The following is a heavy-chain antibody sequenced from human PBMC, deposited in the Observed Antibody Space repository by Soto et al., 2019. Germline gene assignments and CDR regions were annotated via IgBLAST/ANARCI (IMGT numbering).Heavy chain of an antibody. D-gene: IGHD3-10*01. CDR3: AKDAYYYGSVVAWFDP. CDR1: GYTFTGYD. J-gene: IGHJ5*02. Sequence: ASVKVSCKASGYTFTGYDMHWVVQAPGQGLEWMGWINPNSGGTNYAQKFQGRVTMTRDTSISTAYMELSRLRSDDTAVYYCAKDAYYYGSVVAWFDPWGQGTLVTVSS. CDR2: INPNSGGT. V-gene: IGHV1-2*02.